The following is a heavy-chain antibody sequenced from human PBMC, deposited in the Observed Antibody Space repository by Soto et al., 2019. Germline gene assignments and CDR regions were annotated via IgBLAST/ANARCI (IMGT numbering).Heavy chain of an antibody. CDR3: ARDGKVAFDY. CDR1: GGSISSGGCY. D-gene: IGHD5-12*01. V-gene: IGHV4-31*03. Sequence: PSETLSLTCTVSGGSISSGGCYWSWIRQHPGKGLEGIGYIYYSGSTYYNPSLKSRVTISVDTSKNHITLNPSSVTAADTAVYYWARDGKVAFDYWGQGTLVPVSS. CDR2: IYYSGST. J-gene: IGHJ4*02.